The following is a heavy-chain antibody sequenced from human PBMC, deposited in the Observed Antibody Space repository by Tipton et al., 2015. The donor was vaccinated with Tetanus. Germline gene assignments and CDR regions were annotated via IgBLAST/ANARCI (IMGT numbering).Heavy chain of an antibody. Sequence: TLSLTCNVSGGSISTSSYYWGWIRQPPGKGLEWFGGIYYSGSTYYNPSLESRPTVSVDTSKNHISLRLRSVTAADTAVYFCARLGGPTTAFFYGVGVWGRGTTVIVSS. CDR3: ARLGGPTTAFFYGVGV. CDR1: GGSISTSSYY. CDR2: IYYSGST. J-gene: IGHJ6*02. D-gene: IGHD3-10*01. V-gene: IGHV4-39*02.